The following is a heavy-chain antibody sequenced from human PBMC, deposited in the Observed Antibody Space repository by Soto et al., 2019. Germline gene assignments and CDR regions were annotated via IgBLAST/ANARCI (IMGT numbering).Heavy chain of an antibody. V-gene: IGHV3-11*05. CDR2: ISSSSSYT. D-gene: IGHD3-9*01. J-gene: IGHJ3*02. CDR3: ARDAYILTGSDAFDI. Sequence: QVQLMESGGGLVKPGGSLRLSCAASGFTFSDYYMSWIRQAPGKGLGWVSYISSSSSYTNYADSVKGRFTISRDNAKNSLYLQMNSLRAEDTAVYYCARDAYILTGSDAFDIWGQGTMVTVSS. CDR1: GFTFSDYY.